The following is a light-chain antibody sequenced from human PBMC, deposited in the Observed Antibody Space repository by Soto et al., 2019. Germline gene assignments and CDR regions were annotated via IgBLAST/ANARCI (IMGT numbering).Light chain of an antibody. J-gene: IGKJ4*01. CDR3: QQYGSSPQLT. CDR1: QSVSSSY. CDR2: GAS. V-gene: IGKV3-20*01. Sequence: EIVLTQSPGTLSLSPGERATLSCSASQSVSSSYLAWYQQQPGQAPRLLIYGASNRATGIPDRFSGSGSGTDFTLTISRLEPEDFAVYYCQQYGSSPQLTFGGGTKVDIK.